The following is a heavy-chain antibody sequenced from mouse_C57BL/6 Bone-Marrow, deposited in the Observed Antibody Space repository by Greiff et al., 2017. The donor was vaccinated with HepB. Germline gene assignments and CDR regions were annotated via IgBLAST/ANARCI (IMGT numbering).Heavy chain of an antibody. Sequence: VQLQESGAELARPGASVKLSCKASGYTFTSYGISWVKQRTGQGLEWIGEIYPRSGNTYYNEKFKGKATLTADKSSSTAYMELRSLTSEDSAVYFCARSVYYYGSSSLAYWGQGTLVTVSA. D-gene: IGHD1-1*01. V-gene: IGHV1-81*01. J-gene: IGHJ3*01. CDR1: GYTFTSYG. CDR3: ARSVYYYGSSSLAY. CDR2: IYPRSGNT.